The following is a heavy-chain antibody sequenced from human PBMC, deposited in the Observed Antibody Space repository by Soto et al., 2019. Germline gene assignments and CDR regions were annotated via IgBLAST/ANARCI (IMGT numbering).Heavy chain of an antibody. Sequence: GGSLRLSCAASGFTFSSYGMHWVRQAPGKGLEWVAVIWYDGSNKYYADSVKGRFTISRDNSENTLYLQMNSLRAEDTAVYYCARQDRHSSGPGDYWGQGTLVTVSS. CDR3: ARQDRHSSGPGDY. CDR2: IWYDGSNK. J-gene: IGHJ4*02. CDR1: GFTFSSYG. D-gene: IGHD3-22*01. V-gene: IGHV3-33*01.